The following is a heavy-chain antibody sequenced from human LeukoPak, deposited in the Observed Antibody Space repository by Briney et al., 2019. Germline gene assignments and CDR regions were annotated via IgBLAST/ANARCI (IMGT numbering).Heavy chain of an antibody. Sequence: GESLKISCKASGYSFTTYWIGWVRQMPGKGLEWMGIIYPGDSDTRYSPSFQGQVTISADKSISTAYLQWSSLKASDTAMYYCARTPAGGLGPAYYFDYWGQGTLVTVSS. D-gene: IGHD3-16*01. V-gene: IGHV5-51*01. J-gene: IGHJ4*02. CDR2: IYPGDSDT. CDR1: GYSFTTYW. CDR3: ARTPAGGLGPAYYFDY.